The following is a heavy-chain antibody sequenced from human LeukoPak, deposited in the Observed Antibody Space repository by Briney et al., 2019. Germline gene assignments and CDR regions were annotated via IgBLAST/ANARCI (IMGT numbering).Heavy chain of an antibody. Sequence: ASVKVSCKASGYTFSTYGISWVRQAPGQGLEWMGWISGYNGNTNYAQKFQGRVTMTTDTSTTTAYMELRSLRSDDTAVYYCAREASGSGKLDHFDYWGQGTLVTVSS. CDR1: GYTFSTYG. D-gene: IGHD6-25*01. CDR3: AREASGSGKLDHFDY. CDR2: ISGYNGNT. J-gene: IGHJ4*02. V-gene: IGHV1-18*01.